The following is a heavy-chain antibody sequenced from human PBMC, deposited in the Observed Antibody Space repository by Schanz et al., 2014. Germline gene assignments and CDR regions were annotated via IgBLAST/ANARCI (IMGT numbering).Heavy chain of an antibody. J-gene: IGHJ4*02. CDR2: TSNDGSFT. CDR3: ARDPGGTKTHGL. V-gene: IGHV3-74*01. CDR1: GFTFSDSW. Sequence: VHLVESGGGVVQPGRSLRLSCAASGFTFSDSWMHWVRQAPGKGLVWVSRTSNDGSFTTFADSVKGRFTISRDNAKNTLYLQMNSLRAEDTAVYYCARDPGGTKTHGLWGQGTLVTVSS. D-gene: IGHD2-15*01.